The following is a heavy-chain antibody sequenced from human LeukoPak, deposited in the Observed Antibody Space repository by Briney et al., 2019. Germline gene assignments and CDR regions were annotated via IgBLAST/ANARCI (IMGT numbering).Heavy chain of an antibody. D-gene: IGHD1-1*01. CDR2: IYYSGRT. Sequence: SETLSLTCSVSGGSISSYYWSWIRQPPGKGLEWIGNIYYSGRTNYNPSIKSRVTISVDTSKNQFSLKLSSVTAADTAVYYCAREWGTFEYWGQGTLVTVSS. J-gene: IGHJ4*02. CDR1: GGSISSYY. CDR3: AREWGTFEY. V-gene: IGHV4-59*01.